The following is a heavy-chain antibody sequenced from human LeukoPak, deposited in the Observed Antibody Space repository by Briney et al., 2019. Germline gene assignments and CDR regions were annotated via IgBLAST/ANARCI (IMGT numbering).Heavy chain of an antibody. J-gene: IGHJ4*02. CDR3: ARGRDGYNYLFDY. V-gene: IGHV1-8*03. Sequence: ASVKVSCKASGYTVTSYDINWVRQATGQGLECMGWMNPNSGNTGYAQKFQGRVTITADKSTSTAYMELSSLRSEDTAVYYCARGRDGYNYLFDYWGQGTLVTVSS. CDR1: GYTVTSYD. CDR2: MNPNSGNT. D-gene: IGHD5-24*01.